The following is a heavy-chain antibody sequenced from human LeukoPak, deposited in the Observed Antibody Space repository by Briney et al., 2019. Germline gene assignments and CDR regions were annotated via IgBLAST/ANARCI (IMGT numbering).Heavy chain of an antibody. CDR2: IRYDGSNK. V-gene: IGHV3-30*02. D-gene: IGHD6-19*01. Sequence: PGGSLRLSCAASGFTFSNFGMHWVRQAPGKGLEWITFIRYDGSNKYYADSVKGRFSISRDNSKNTVYLQMNSLRAGDTGIYYCAKSSGAYSSAGLDYWGQGTLVTVSS. J-gene: IGHJ4*02. CDR3: AKSSGAYSSAGLDY. CDR1: GFTFSNFG.